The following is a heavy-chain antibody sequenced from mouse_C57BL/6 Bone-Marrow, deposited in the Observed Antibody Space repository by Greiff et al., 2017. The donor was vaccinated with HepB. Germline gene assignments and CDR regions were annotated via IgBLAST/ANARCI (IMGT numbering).Heavy chain of an antibody. Sequence: EVQLQQAGGGLVQPKGSLKLSCAASGFSFNTYAMKWVRPAPGKGLEWVARIRSKSNNYATYYADSVKDRFTISRDDSESMLYLQMNNLKTEDTAMYYCVRLGVTYYGSSYAMDYWGQGTSVTVSS. CDR2: IRSKSNNYAT. CDR1: GFSFNTYA. J-gene: IGHJ4*01. V-gene: IGHV10-1*01. CDR3: VRLGVTYYGSSYAMDY. D-gene: IGHD1-1*01.